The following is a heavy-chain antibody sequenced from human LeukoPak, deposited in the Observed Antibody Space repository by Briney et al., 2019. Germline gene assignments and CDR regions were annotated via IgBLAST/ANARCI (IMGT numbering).Heavy chain of an antibody. CDR2: IYYRGST. D-gene: IGHD2-2*01. CDR1: GGSISSYY. V-gene: IGHV4-59*08. J-gene: IGHJ4*02. CDR3: ARQKPVAAMTHFDN. Sequence: SETLSLTCTVSGGSISSYYWSWIRQPPGKALEWIGYIYYRGSTNYNPSLKSRVTISVDTSKNQFSLKLSSVTAADTAVYYCARQKPVAAMTHFDNWGQGILVTVSS.